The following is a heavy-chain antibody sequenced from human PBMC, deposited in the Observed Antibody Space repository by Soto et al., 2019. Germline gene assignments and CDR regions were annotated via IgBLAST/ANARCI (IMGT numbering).Heavy chain of an antibody. CDR2: TYYRSKWYN. Sequence: SQTLSLTCVISGDSVSSKTAAWNWIRQSPSRGLEWLGRTYYRSKWYNDYAVSVKSRITINPDTSKNQFSLRLSSVTAADTAVYYCAREGGNGVGAFDIWGQGTVVTVSS. CDR1: GDSVSSKTAA. D-gene: IGHD3-16*01. J-gene: IGHJ3*02. V-gene: IGHV6-1*01. CDR3: AREGGNGVGAFDI.